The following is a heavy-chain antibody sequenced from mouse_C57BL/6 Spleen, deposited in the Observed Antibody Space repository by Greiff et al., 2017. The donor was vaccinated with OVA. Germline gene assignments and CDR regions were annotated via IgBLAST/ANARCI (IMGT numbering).Heavy chain of an antibody. Sequence: QVQLQQSGAELVKPGASVKISCKASGYAFSSYWMNWVKQRPGKGLEWIGQIYPGDGDTNYNGKFKGKATLTADKSSSTAYMQLSSLTSEDSAVYFCARRGYDYDRAYFDYWGQGTTLTVSS. J-gene: IGHJ2*01. CDR3: ARRGYDYDRAYFDY. D-gene: IGHD2-4*01. CDR2: IYPGDGDT. CDR1: GYAFSSYW. V-gene: IGHV1-80*01.